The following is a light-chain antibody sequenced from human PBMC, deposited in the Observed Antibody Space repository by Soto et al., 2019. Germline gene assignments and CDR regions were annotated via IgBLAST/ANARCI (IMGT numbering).Light chain of an antibody. CDR3: QQYNNWPRT. J-gene: IGKJ1*01. Sequence: EIVMTQSPAALSVSPGERATLSCRASQSVSSDLAWYHQKPGQAPRLLIHGATTRATGIPARFSGSGSGTEFTLTISSLQSEDFAVYYCQQYNNWPRTFGQGTKVDIK. CDR2: GAT. CDR1: QSVSSD. V-gene: IGKV3-15*01.